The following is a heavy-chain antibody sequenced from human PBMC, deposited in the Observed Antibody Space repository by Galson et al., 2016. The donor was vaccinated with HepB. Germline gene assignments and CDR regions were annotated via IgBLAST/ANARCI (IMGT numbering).Heavy chain of an antibody. Sequence: SVKVSCKASGYTFSTYVFHWVRQAPGQRLEWMGWINAANDNTKYSQKFQGRVTITRDTSATTSYMELSSLRSEDTAVYYCTALHYDILTGFQYFDNWGQGTLVTVSS. CDR1: GYTFSTYV. V-gene: IGHV1-3*01. D-gene: IGHD3-9*01. CDR2: INAANDNT. CDR3: TALHYDILTGFQYFDN. J-gene: IGHJ4*02.